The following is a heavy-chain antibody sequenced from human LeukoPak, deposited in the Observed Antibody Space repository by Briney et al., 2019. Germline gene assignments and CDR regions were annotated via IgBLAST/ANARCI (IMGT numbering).Heavy chain of an antibody. V-gene: IGHV3-7*01. CDR3: ARTRSGNPFDY. CDR1: GFTFSSYS. Sequence: GGSLRLSCAASGFTFSSYSMNWVRQAPGKGLEWVANIKQDGSEKIYVDSVKGRFTISRDNAKNSLYLQMNSLRAEDTAVYYCARTRSGNPFDYWGQGTLVTVSS. CDR2: IKQDGSEK. D-gene: IGHD4-23*01. J-gene: IGHJ4*02.